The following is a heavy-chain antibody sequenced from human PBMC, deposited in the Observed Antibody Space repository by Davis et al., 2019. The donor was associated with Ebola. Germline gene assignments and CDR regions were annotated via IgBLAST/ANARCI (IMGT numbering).Heavy chain of an antibody. D-gene: IGHD6-13*01. Sequence: GGSLRLSCAASGFTFSDYYMSWIRQAPGKGLEWVSYISSSGSTIYYADSVKGRFTISRDNSKNTLYLQMGSLRAEDMAVYYCARGIAAAGYNWFDPWGQGTLVTVSS. CDR2: ISSSGSTI. CDR3: ARGIAAAGYNWFDP. CDR1: GFTFSDYY. J-gene: IGHJ5*02. V-gene: IGHV3-11*04.